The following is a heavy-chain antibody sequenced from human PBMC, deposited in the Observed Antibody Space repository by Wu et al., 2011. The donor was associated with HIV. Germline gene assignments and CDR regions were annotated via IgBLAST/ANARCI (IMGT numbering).Heavy chain of an antibody. J-gene: IGHJ6*03. Sequence: QVQLVQSGDEVKKPGASVKVSCKTSGYTFAKYGITWVRQAPGQGLEWMGWVSGYNGDTKYAQKFRGRVTMTTDTSTTTAYLEVRSLRSDDTAIYYCAREGVLPAPIPHYMDVWGKGTAVTVSS. CDR1: GYTFAKYG. D-gene: IGHD2-2*01. CDR3: AREGVLPAPIPHYMDV. V-gene: IGHV1-18*01. CDR2: VSGYNGDT.